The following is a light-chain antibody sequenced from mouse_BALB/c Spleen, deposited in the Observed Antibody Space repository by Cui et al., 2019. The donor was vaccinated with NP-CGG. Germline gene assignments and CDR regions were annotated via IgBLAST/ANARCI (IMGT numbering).Light chain of an antibody. CDR1: IGAVTTSNY. CDR2: GTK. Sequence: QAVVTQESALTTSPGETVTLTCRSSIGAVTTSNYANWVQEKPDHLFTGLIGGTKNRTPGVPARFSGSLIGDKAALTMTGAQTEDEAIYFCALWYSNHWVFGGGTKLTVL. CDR3: ALWYSNHWV. J-gene: IGLJ1*01. V-gene: IGLV1*01.